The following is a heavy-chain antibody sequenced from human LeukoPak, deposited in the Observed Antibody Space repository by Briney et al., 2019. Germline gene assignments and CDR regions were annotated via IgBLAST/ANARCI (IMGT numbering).Heavy chain of an antibody. Sequence: GGSLRLSCTASGFTFGDHAMSWVRQAPGKGLEGVGFIRSKTYGGTTEYAASLKGRFTISRDDSKSIAYPQMNSLKTEDTAVYYCIRGEIQQWLYYGMDVWGQEPTVTVSS. J-gene: IGHJ6*02. D-gene: IGHD5-18*01. CDR3: IRGEIQQWLYYGMDV. CDR1: GFTFGDHA. CDR2: IRSKTYGGTT. V-gene: IGHV3-49*04.